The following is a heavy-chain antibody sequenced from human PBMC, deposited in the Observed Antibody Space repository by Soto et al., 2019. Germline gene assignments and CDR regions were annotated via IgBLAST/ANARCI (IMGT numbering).Heavy chain of an antibody. D-gene: IGHD3-3*01. J-gene: IGHJ6*04. CDR1: GFTFSNAW. CDR3: TLEYYDFWSGYYTGPLQSFHGMDV. Sequence: PGGSLRLSWAASGFTFSNAWMSWVRQAPGKGLEWVGRIKSKTDGGTTDYAAPVKGRFTISRDDSKNTLYLQMNSLKTEDTAVYYCTLEYYDFWSGYYTGPLQSFHGMDVWGKGTTVTVSS. V-gene: IGHV3-15*01. CDR2: IKSKTDGGTT.